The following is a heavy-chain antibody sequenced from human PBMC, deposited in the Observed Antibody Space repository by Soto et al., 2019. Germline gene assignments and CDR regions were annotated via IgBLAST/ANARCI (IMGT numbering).Heavy chain of an antibody. V-gene: IGHV4-59*01. CDR2: IYYSGST. D-gene: IGHD6-19*01. CDR1: GGPISSYY. J-gene: IGHJ4*02. CDR3: ARGSSGWAPRLDY. Sequence: QVQLQESGPGLVKPSETLSLNCTVSGGPISSYYWSWIRQSPGKGLEWIGYIYYSGSTNYNPSLKSRVTISVDTSKNQFSLELSSVTAADTAVYYCARGSSGWAPRLDYWGQGTLVTVSS.